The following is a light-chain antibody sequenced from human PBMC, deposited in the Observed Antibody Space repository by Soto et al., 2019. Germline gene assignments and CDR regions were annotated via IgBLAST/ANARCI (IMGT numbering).Light chain of an antibody. CDR3: QQSYNLLT. Sequence: DIQMTQPPSSLSASVGDRVTITCRASQNIKSYLNWYQQKPGKAPKVLIYAASSLQSGVPSRFSGSGSGTDFTLTISSLQPEDFATYYCQQSYNLLTFGGGTKVEIK. J-gene: IGKJ4*01. CDR1: QNIKSY. V-gene: IGKV1-39*01. CDR2: AAS.